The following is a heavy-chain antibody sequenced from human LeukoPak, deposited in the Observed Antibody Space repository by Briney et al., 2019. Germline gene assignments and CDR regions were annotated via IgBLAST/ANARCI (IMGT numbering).Heavy chain of an antibody. CDR2: IIPIFGTA. Sequence: ASVKVSCKASGGTFSSYAISWVRQAPGQGLEWMGGIIPIFGTANYAQKLQGRVTMTTDTSTSTAYMELRSLRSDDTAVYYCARDGVHSSGWAGSDYWGQGTLVTVSS. J-gene: IGHJ4*02. D-gene: IGHD6-19*01. CDR3: ARDGVHSSGWAGSDY. CDR1: GGTFSSYA. V-gene: IGHV1-69*05.